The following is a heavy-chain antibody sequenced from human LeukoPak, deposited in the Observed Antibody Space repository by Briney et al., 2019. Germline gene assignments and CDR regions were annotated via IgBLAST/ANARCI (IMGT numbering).Heavy chain of an antibody. CDR1: GGSISSSSYY. V-gene: IGHV4-39*01. D-gene: IGHD1-26*01. Sequence: PSETLSLTCTVSGGSISSSSYYWGWIRQPPGKGLEWIGSIYYSGSTYYNPSLKSRVTISVDPAKNQFSLKLRSVTAADTAVYYCARHGAFFDYWGQGTLVTVSS. J-gene: IGHJ4*02. CDR2: IYYSGST. CDR3: ARHGAFFDY.